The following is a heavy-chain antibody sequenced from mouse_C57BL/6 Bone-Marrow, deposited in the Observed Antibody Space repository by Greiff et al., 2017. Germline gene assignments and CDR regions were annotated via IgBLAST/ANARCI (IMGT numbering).Heavy chain of an antibody. CDR3: TGYDYDDAMDY. V-gene: IGHV6-3*01. CDR2: IRLKSDNYAT. J-gene: IGHJ4*01. CDR1: GFTFSNYW. Sequence: EVKLVESGGGLVQPGGSMKLSCVASGFTFSNYWMNWVRQSPEKGLEWVAQIRLKSDNYATHYAESVKGRFTISRDDSKSSVYLQMNNLRAEDTGIYYCTGYDYDDAMDYWGQGTSVTVSS. D-gene: IGHD2-4*01.